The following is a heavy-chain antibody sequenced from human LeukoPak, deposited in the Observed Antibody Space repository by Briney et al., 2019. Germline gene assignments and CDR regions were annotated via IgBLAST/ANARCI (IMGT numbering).Heavy chain of an antibody. J-gene: IGHJ3*02. V-gene: IGHV3-21*01. Sequence: PGGSLRLSCAASGFTFSSYSMNWVRQAPGKGLEWVSSISSSSSYIYYADSVKGRFTISRDNAKNSLYLQMNSLRAEDTAVYYCARGHSHTGYSSSWTVLDAFDIWGQGTMVTVSS. D-gene: IGHD6-13*01. CDR3: ARGHSHTGYSSSWTVLDAFDI. CDR2: ISSSSSYI. CDR1: GFTFSSYS.